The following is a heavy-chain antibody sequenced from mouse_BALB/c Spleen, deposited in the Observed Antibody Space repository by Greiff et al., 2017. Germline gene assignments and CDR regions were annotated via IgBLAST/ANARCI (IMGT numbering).Heavy chain of an antibody. Sequence: EVKLVESGPSLVKPSQTLSLTCSVTGDSITSGYWNWIRKFPGNKLEYMGYISYSGSTYYNPSLKSRISITRDTSKNQYYLQLNSVTTEDTATYYCARYRGLGRGYYFDYWGQGTTLTVSS. D-gene: IGHD4-1*01. V-gene: IGHV3-8*02. CDR3: ARYRGLGRGYYFDY. J-gene: IGHJ2*01. CDR2: ISYSGST. CDR1: GDSITSGY.